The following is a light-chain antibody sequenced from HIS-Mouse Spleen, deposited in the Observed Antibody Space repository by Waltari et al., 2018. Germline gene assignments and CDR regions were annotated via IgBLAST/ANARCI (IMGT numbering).Light chain of an antibody. CDR1: NIGRKR. Sequence: SYVLTQPSSVSVAPGKPARITCGGTNIGRKRGHWYQQKPGQAPVLVVYDDSDRPSGIPERFSGSNSGNTATLTISRVEAGDEADYYCQVWDSSSDHVVFGGGTKLTVL. CDR2: DDS. CDR3: QVWDSSSDHVV. J-gene: IGLJ2*01. V-gene: IGLV3-21*03.